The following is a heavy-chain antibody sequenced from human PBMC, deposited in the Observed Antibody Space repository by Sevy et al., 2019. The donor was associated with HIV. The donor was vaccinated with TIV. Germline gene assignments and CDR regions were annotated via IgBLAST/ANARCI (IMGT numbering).Heavy chain of an antibody. D-gene: IGHD3-22*01. J-gene: IGHJ4*02. V-gene: IGHV3-33*01. CDR3: ARETGAAYYSDTSGFDY. CDR2: IWYDGTNR. CDR1: GFSISGYG. Sequence: GGSLRLSCAASGFSISGYGMHWIRQAPGKGLEWVAVIWYDGTNREYADSVKGRFTISRDNSKNTLYLQMNSLRVEDTAVYYCARETGAAYYSDTSGFDYWGQGTLVTVSS.